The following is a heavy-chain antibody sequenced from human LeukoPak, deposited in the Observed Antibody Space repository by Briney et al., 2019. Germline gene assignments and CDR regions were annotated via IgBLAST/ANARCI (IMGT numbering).Heavy chain of an antibody. D-gene: IGHD3-22*01. V-gene: IGHV3-23*01. CDR1: GFTFSSYA. CDR2: ISGSGGST. CDR3: AKDQYSYDSSGYYFY. Sequence: PGGSLRLSCAASGFTFSSYAMSWVRQAPGKGLEWVSAISGSGGSTYYADSVKGRFTISRDNSKNTLYLQMNSLRVEDTAVYYCAKDQYSYDSSGYYFYWGQGTLVTVSS. J-gene: IGHJ4*02.